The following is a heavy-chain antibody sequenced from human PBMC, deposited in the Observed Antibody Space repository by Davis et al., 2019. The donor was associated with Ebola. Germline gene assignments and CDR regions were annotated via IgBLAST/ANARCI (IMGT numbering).Heavy chain of an antibody. J-gene: IGHJ4*02. D-gene: IGHD3-22*01. Sequence: ASVKVSCKASGYTFTSYYMHWVRQAPGQGLEWMGIINPSGGSTSYAQKFQGRVTMTRDTSTSTVYMELSSLRSEDTAVYYCARVGGEMDYYDSSGYYYLYWGQGTLDTVSS. V-gene: IGHV1-46*01. CDR2: INPSGGST. CDR1: GYTFTSYY. CDR3: ARVGGEMDYYDSSGYYYLY.